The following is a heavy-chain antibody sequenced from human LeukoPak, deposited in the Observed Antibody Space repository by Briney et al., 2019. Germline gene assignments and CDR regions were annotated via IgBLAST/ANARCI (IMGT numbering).Heavy chain of an antibody. J-gene: IGHJ3*02. V-gene: IGHV4-38-2*02. CDR2: IYHSGST. CDR3: ARDYDSSGYPMGAFDI. Sequence: SEALSLTCTVSGYSISSGYYWGWIRQPPGKGLEWIGSIYHSGSTYYNPSLKSRVTISVDTSKNQFSLKLSSVTAADTAVYYCARDYDSSGYPMGAFDIWGQGTMVTVSS. CDR1: GYSISSGYY. D-gene: IGHD3-22*01.